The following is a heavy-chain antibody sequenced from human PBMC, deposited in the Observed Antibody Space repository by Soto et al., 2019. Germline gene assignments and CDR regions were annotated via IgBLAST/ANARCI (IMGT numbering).Heavy chain of an antibody. V-gene: IGHV1-2*02. D-gene: IGHD2-2*01. CDR2: LNPNTGAT. CDR3: ARQSCSSTSCFYDD. J-gene: IGHJ4*02. CDR1: EYTFTDHD. Sequence: SVKVSCKNCEYTFTDHDIYWLRPAPGQGLEWMGWLNPNTGATDFAQRFQGRVTLTSDTSISTAYMELSRLTSDDAAVFYCARQSCSSTSCFYDDWGPGTLGTV.